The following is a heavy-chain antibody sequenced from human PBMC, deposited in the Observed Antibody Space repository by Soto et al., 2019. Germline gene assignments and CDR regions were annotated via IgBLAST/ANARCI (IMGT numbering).Heavy chain of an antibody. J-gene: IGHJ4*02. Sequence: VQLQQSGPGLVKPSGTLSLTCAVSGGSVSSSNWWTWARQSPGKGLEWIGAIYHIGSTDYNPSLRGHVTIPVDKTDHQVALTAEHVPTAATAASYCAMLPPRIEVTVLPVPTWGPGARGTVSP. CDR2: IYHIGST. CDR1: GGSVSSSNW. V-gene: IGHV4-4*02. CDR3: AMLPPRIEVTVLPVPT. D-gene: IGHD2-15*01.